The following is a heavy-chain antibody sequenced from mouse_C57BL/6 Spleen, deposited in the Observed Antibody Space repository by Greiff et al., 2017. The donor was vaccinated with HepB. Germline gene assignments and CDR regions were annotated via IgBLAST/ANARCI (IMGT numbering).Heavy chain of an antibody. CDR1: GYTFTSYW. Sequence: VKLQQPGAELVMPGASVKLSCKASGYTFTSYWMHWVKQRPGQGLEWIGEIDPSDSYTNYNQKFKGKSTLTVDKSSSTAYMQLSSLTSEDSAVYYCARGTTRYFDVWGTGTTVTVSS. J-gene: IGHJ1*03. CDR2: IDPSDSYT. V-gene: IGHV1-69*01. D-gene: IGHD1-1*01. CDR3: ARGTTRYFDV.